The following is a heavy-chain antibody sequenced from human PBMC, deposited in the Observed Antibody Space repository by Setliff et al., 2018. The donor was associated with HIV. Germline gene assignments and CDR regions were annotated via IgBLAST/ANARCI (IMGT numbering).Heavy chain of an antibody. V-gene: IGHV1-69*06. D-gene: IGHD4-17*01. CDR1: GGAFTSYA. CDR3: APDFGDNWFDP. CDR2: IIPVYHTT. J-gene: IGHJ5*02. Sequence: SVKVSCKASGGAFTSYAFSWVRQAPGQGLEWMGRIIPVYHTTDYVPQFQGRVTITADKSTSTVYMDLSNLRSDDTATYYCAPDFGDNWFDPWGQGTLVTVS.